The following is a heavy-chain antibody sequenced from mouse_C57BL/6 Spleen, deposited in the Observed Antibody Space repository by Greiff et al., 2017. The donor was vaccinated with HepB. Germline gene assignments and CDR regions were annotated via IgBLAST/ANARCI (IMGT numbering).Heavy chain of an antibody. CDR2: ISSGSSTI. Sequence: EVKLVESGGGLVKPGGSLKLSCAASGFTFSDYGMHWVRQAPEKGLEWVAYISSGSSTIYYADTVKGRFTISRDNAKNTLFLHMTSLRSEDTAMYYCAATVVAYYAMDYWGQGTSVTVSS. CDR3: AATVVAYYAMDY. D-gene: IGHD1-1*01. V-gene: IGHV5-17*01. CDR1: GFTFSDYG. J-gene: IGHJ4*01.